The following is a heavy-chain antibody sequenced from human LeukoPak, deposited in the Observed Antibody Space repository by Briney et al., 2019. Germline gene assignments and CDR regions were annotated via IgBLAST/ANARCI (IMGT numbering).Heavy chain of an antibody. CDR2: IKLDGSET. V-gene: IGHV3-7*04. CDR1: GFTFSSYW. CDR3: ARGYSYVFY. J-gene: IGHJ4*02. D-gene: IGHD5-18*01. Sequence: GGSLRLSCAASGFTFSSYWMSWVRQAPGKGLDWVANIKLDGSETNYGDAVKGRFTISRDNAKNSLFLQMNSLRAEDTAVYYCARGYSYVFYWGQGTLVSVSS.